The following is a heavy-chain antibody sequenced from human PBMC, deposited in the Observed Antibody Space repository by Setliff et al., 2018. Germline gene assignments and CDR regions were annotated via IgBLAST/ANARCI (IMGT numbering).Heavy chain of an antibody. Sequence: GGSLRLSCAASGFTFTNYWINWVRQAPGKGLEWVANIRQDESEKHYVGSVKGRFTISRDNAQNSLYLQMNSLRVEDTAVYYCARAADSYGPPRSYMDVWGKGTTVTVSS. CDR3: ARAADSYGPPRSYMDV. D-gene: IGHD5-18*01. CDR2: IRQDESEK. J-gene: IGHJ6*03. V-gene: IGHV3-7*01. CDR1: GFTFTNYW.